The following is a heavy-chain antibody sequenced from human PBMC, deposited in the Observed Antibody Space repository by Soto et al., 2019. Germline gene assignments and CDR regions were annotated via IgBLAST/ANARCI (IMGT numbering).Heavy chain of an antibody. D-gene: IGHD3-3*01. CDR1: GYTFTDYD. J-gene: IGHJ3*02. CDR3: ARVDFGAVEGVARAFHI. V-gene: IGHV1-8*01. CDR2: MNPGSTNT. Sequence: QVQLVQSGAEVKKPGASVKVSCKASGYTFTDYDINWVRQATGQGLEWMGWMNPGSTNTDYAQKFQGRVTLTMNTSINTAYMELSSLRSEDTAVYYCARVDFGAVEGVARAFHIWGHGTMVSVSS.